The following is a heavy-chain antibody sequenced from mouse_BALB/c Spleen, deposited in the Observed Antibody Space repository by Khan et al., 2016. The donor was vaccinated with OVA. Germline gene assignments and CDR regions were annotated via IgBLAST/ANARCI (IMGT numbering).Heavy chain of an antibody. CDR2: IYPGSGST. Sequence: QIQLVQSGPELVKPGASVKMSCKASGYTFTDYVINWVKQRTGQGLEWIGDIYPGSGSTYYNEKFKGKAKLTADKSSNTAYMQLSSLTFEDSAVYFYARGGYSVFAYWGQGTLVTVSA. CDR3: ARGGYSVFAY. CDR1: GYTFTDYV. J-gene: IGHJ3*01. V-gene: IGHV1-77*01. D-gene: IGHD1-1*01.